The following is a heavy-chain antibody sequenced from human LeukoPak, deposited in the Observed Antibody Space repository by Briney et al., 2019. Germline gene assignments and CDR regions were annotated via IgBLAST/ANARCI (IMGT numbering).Heavy chain of an antibody. CDR1: GFTFSSNT. CDR3: ARGRLAARPGVDY. J-gene: IGHJ4*02. CDR2: ISSRSNNI. Sequence: GGSLRLSYVASGFTFSSNTMDCARPAPGGWLGWVSYISSRSNNIWYAYAVKGRFTTSRYNVKTPLYLQMNSLRAEDTAVYYCARGRLAARPGVDYWGQGTLGTVSS. V-gene: IGHV3-21*01. D-gene: IGHD6-6*01.